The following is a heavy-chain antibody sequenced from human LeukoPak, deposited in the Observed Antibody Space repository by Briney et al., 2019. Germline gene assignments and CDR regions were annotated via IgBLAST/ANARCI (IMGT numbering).Heavy chain of an antibody. J-gene: IGHJ4*02. CDR1: GGSISSNSYY. V-gene: IGHV4-39*01. Sequence: SGTLSPTCTVSGGSISSNSYYWGWVRQPPGKGLGWIGNIYYSGSTYYNPSLKSRVTISVDTSKNQFSLKLSSVTAADTAVYYCARSYDSSGRDYWGQGTLVTVSS. CDR2: IYYSGST. D-gene: IGHD3-22*01. CDR3: ARSYDSSGRDY.